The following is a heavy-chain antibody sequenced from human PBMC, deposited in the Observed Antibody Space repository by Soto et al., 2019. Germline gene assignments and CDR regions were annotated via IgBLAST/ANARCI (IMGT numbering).Heavy chain of an antibody. CDR2: ISAYNGNT. Sequence: QVQLVQSGAEVKKPGASVKVSCKASGYTFTSYGISLVRQAPGQGLEWMGWISAYNGNTNYAENLQGRVTITTDTSTSTAYMELRSLRSDDKAVYYCARVLPPHKGGNGMDVWGQGTTVNHSS. CDR1: GYTFTSYG. J-gene: IGHJ6*02. CDR3: ARVLPPHKGGNGMDV. V-gene: IGHV1-18*01. D-gene: IGHD3-16*01.